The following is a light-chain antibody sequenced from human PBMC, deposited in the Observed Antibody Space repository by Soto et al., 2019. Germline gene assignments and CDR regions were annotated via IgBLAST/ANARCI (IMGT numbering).Light chain of an antibody. V-gene: IGKV3-11*01. CDR1: QSVGSY. CDR3: QQRGNWPVT. Sequence: EIVLTQSPATLSLSPGERATLSCRASQSVGSYFAWYQQKPGQAPRLLIYDASSRATGIPARFSGSGSGTDFTLTISSLEPDDFAVYYCQQRGNWPVTFGQGTKVEIK. J-gene: IGKJ1*01. CDR2: DAS.